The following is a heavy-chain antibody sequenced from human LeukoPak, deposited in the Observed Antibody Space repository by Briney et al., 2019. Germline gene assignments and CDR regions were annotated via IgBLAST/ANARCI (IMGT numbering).Heavy chain of an antibody. J-gene: IGHJ4*02. V-gene: IGHV3-66*01. CDR2: IYSGGST. Sequence: PGGSLSLSCTGSGFTFGGYLMSWVRQAPGKGLEWVSVIYSGGSTYYADSVKGRFTISRDNSKNTLYLQMNSLRAEDTAVYYCARDNYGDFDYWGQGTLVTVSS. CDR3: ARDNYGDFDY. CDR1: GFTFGGYL. D-gene: IGHD4-11*01.